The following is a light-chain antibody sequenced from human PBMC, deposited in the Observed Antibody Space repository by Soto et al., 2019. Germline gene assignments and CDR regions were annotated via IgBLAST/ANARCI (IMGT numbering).Light chain of an antibody. CDR1: QNVSNN. J-gene: IGKJ4*01. CDR2: GTS. Sequence: DIVMTQSPASLSVSPGERATLSCMASQNVSNNLAWYQQKPGQAPSLLIYGTSTRATGFPARFSGSASGTDFTLTISSLQSEDFAVYYCQQYNEWPLTFGGGTKVDNK. V-gene: IGKV3-15*01. CDR3: QQYNEWPLT.